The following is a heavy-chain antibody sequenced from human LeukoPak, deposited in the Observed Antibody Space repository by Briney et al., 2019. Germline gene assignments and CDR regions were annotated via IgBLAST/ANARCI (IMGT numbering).Heavy chain of an antibody. Sequence: GASVKVSCKASGGTFSSYAISWVRQAPGQGLEWMGGIIPIFGTANYAQKFQGRDTITADESTSTAYMELSSLRSEDTAVYYCARDQAYYDSSGYEQFDYWGQGTLVTVSS. CDR3: ARDQAYYDSSGYEQFDY. CDR1: GGTFSSYA. V-gene: IGHV1-69*13. CDR2: IIPIFGTA. D-gene: IGHD3-22*01. J-gene: IGHJ4*02.